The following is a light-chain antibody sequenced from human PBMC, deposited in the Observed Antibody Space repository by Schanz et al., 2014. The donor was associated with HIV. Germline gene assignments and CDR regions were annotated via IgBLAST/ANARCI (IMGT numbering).Light chain of an antibody. Sequence: QSALTQPASVSGSPGQSIPLSCTGGSSDVGDDNFVSWYQQHPGKAPKPMVYDVSNRPSGVPDRFSGSKSGTSASLAITGLQAEDEADYYCQSYDSSLSGSVFGGGTQLTVL. CDR3: QSYDSSLSGSV. V-gene: IGLV2-14*03. CDR1: SSDVGDDNF. CDR2: DVS. J-gene: IGLJ7*01.